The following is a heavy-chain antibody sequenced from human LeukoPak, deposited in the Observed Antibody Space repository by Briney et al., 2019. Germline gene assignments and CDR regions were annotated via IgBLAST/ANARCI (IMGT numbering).Heavy chain of an antibody. Sequence: SETLSLTCTVSGGSISSYYWSWIRQPPGKGLEWIGYIYYSGSTNYNPSLKSRVTISVDTSKNQFSLKLSSVTAADTAVYYCARAPRTTVTTSEAFDIWGQGTMVTVSS. CDR1: GGSISSYY. V-gene: IGHV4-59*01. CDR2: IYYSGST. J-gene: IGHJ3*02. D-gene: IGHD4-17*01. CDR3: ARAPRTTVTTSEAFDI.